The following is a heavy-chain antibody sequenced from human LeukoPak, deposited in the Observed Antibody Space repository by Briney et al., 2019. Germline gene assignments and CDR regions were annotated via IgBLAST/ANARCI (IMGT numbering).Heavy chain of an antibody. CDR3: ARGAEFDWFDP. CDR2: ISAYNGNT. CDR1: GYTFTSYG. Sequence: ASVKVSCKASGYTFTSYGVSWVRQAPGQGLEWMGRISAYNGNTHYAQKLQGRVTMTTDTSTNTAYMEVRSLRSDDTAVYFCARGAEFDWFDPWGQGTLVTVSS. J-gene: IGHJ5*02. D-gene: IGHD3-16*01. V-gene: IGHV1-18*01.